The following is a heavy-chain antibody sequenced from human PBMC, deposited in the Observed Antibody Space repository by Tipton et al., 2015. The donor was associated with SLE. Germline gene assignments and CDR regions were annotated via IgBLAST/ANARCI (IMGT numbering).Heavy chain of an antibody. V-gene: IGHV3-23*01. Sequence: SLRLSCIASGFTFSSYAMSWVRRAPGKGLEWVSAISGGGGRTYYADSVKGRFTISSDNSKKTLFLQMNSLRADDSAIYYCAKLEVANDFYLVYLGQGASVTVSS. D-gene: IGHD2-15*01. J-gene: IGHJ4*02. CDR1: GFTFSSYA. CDR3: AKLEVANDFYLVY. CDR2: ISGGGGRT.